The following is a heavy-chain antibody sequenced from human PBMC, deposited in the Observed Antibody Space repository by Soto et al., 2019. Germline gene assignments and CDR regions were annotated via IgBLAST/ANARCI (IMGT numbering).Heavy chain of an antibody. V-gene: IGHV1-3*05. CDR3: ATSTYCSSSTCYQWYGMDV. J-gene: IGHJ6*02. D-gene: IGHD2-2*01. CDR1: GYPFSNYA. Sequence: QVQLVQSGAEEKKPGASVKVSCKASGYPFSNYAMHWVRQAPGQGLEWMGWINAGNGNSKYSQKFQGRVTITRDTSAKTAYMELDSLRSEDTAVYYCATSTYCSSSTCYQWYGMDVWGQGTTVTVSS. CDR2: INAGNGNS.